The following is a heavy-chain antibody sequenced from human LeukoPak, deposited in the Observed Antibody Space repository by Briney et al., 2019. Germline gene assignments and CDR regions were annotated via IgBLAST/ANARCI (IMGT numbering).Heavy chain of an antibody. J-gene: IGHJ3*02. CDR2: IIPIFGTA. CDR3: ARGRYSGYDPGVNAFDI. Sequence: SVKVSCKASGGTFSSYAISWVRQAPGQGLEWMGGIIPIFGTANYAQKFQGRVTITADKSASTAYMELSSLRSEDTAVYYCARGRYSGYDPGVNAFDIWGQGTMVTVSS. CDR1: GGTFSSYA. V-gene: IGHV1-69*06. D-gene: IGHD5-12*01.